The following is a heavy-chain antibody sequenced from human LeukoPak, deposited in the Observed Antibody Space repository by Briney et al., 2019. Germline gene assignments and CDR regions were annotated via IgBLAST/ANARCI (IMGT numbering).Heavy chain of an antibody. CDR3: ARAPVRGAVAGVDY. CDR2: VTYDGNNQ. Sequence: SGRSLRLSCAASGFTFNNYAMHWVRQGPGKGLERVAVVTYDGNNQYYADSVKGRFTVSRDNFRNTVNLQMNSLRGEDTAVYYCARAPVRGAVAGVDYWGQGTLVTVSS. J-gene: IGHJ4*02. V-gene: IGHV3-30-3*01. D-gene: IGHD6-19*01. CDR1: GFTFNNYA.